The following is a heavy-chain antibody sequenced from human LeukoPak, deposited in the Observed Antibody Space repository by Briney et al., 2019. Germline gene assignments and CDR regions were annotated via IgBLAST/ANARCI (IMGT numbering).Heavy chain of an antibody. Sequence: GGSLRLSCVVSGLRFRNYGMHWVRQAPGKGLEWVAVIYYDGSNQYYVDSVKGRFTVSRDNAKNTLYLQMDSLRAEDTAVYYCATDRNSGKYYDYWGQGTLVTVSS. D-gene: IGHD1-26*01. V-gene: IGHV3-33*01. CDR3: ATDRNSGKYYDY. J-gene: IGHJ4*02. CDR2: IYYDGSNQ. CDR1: GLRFRNYG.